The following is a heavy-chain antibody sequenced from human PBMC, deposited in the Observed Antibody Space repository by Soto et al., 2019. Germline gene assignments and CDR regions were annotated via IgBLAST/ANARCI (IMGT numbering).Heavy chain of an antibody. Sequence: QVQLVESGGGVVQPGRSLRLSCAASGFTFSSNGMHWVRQAPGKGLEWVAVTWYDGSNKYYADSVKGRFTISRDNCKNTLYLQMNSLRAEDTAVYYCARDKAAGTPRGMDVWGQGTTVTVSS. D-gene: IGHD6-13*01. J-gene: IGHJ6*02. CDR2: TWYDGSNK. V-gene: IGHV3-33*01. CDR3: ARDKAAGTPRGMDV. CDR1: GFTFSSNG.